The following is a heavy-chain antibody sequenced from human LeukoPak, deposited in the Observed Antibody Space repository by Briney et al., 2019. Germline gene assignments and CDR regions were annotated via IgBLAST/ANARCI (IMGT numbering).Heavy chain of an antibody. CDR3: ASPRMIRGTITTPFDY. V-gene: IGHV3-21*01. Sequence: AGGSLRLSCAASGFTFSSYEMNWVRQAPGKGLEWVSSISSSGGHTFYSDSVKGRFTISRDNAKNSLYLQMNSLRAEDTAIYYCASPRMIRGTITTPFDYWGQGILVTVSS. J-gene: IGHJ4*02. CDR1: GFTFSSYE. D-gene: IGHD3-10*01. CDR2: ISSSGGHT.